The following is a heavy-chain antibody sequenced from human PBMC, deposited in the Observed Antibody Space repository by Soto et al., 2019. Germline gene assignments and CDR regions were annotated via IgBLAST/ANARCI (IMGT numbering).Heavy chain of an antibody. CDR1: GYPVTAYY. J-gene: IGHJ3*02. Sequence: QLHLVQSGAVVKKPGASVTVSCSASGYPVTAYYMHWVRQAPGRGLEWMGGINPATGAAKYTQTFQGRVTMTRDPSTSTVFQEPSGLTSEDPAVFYRARGGGVGVAGSAAFDMWGQGTLVTVSS. CDR3: ARGGGVGVAGSAAFDM. CDR2: INPATGAA. D-gene: IGHD3-3*01. V-gene: IGHV1-2*02.